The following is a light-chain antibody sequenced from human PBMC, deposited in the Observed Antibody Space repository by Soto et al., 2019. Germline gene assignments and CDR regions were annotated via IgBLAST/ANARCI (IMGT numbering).Light chain of an antibody. V-gene: IGLV8-61*01. CDR3: VLYMSKAIWV. J-gene: IGLJ2*01. CDR2: STH. Sequence: QPVMTHAPSFAVSPGGTSTLTCGLHSGSVSTSHYPSWYQQTPGQAPRTLIYSTHSRSSGVPDRFSGSILGKKAALTITGAQAEDECDYYCVLYMSKAIWVFGGGTKVTGL. CDR1: SGSVSTSHY.